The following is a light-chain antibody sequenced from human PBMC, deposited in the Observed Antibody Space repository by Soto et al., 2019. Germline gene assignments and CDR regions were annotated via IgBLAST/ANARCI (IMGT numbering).Light chain of an antibody. CDR3: QQYGSSSPMFT. J-gene: IGKJ2*01. Sequence: EIVLTQSPGTLSLSPGERATLSCRASQSVSSSYLAWYQHKPGQAPRLLIHGASNRATGIPDRFSGSGSGTDFTLTISRLEPEDFVVYYCQQYGSSSPMFTFGQGTNLEIK. CDR1: QSVSSSY. V-gene: IGKV3-20*01. CDR2: GAS.